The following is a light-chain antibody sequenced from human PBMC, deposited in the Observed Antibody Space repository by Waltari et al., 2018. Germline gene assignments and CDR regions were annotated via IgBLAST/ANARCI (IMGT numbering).Light chain of an antibody. J-gene: IGKJ4*01. CDR2: TAS. V-gene: IGKV1-39*01. CDR1: QTVYQY. Sequence: DVQMTQSPSSLSASVGDRVTITCRASQTVYQYLNWYQQRQGQVPRLLIYTASTLQSGVPSRFSGSGSGTEFTLTITGLQPEDVGIYYCQQTSRTPLTFGGGTKVELK. CDR3: QQTSRTPLT.